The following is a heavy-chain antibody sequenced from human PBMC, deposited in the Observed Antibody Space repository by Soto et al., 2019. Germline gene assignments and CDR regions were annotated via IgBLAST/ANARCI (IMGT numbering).Heavy chain of an antibody. CDR2: IYSGGNT. V-gene: IGHV3-66*01. Sequence: EVQVVESGGGLVQPGGSLRLSCAASGFTVSDNYMTWVRQAPGKGLEWVSVIYSGGNTYYADSVKGRFIISRDNSKNTLFLQMNSLRAEDTAMYYCGRSDTSGYYDRFWGQGTLVTVSS. J-gene: IGHJ4*02. D-gene: IGHD3-22*01. CDR1: GFTVSDNY. CDR3: GRSDTSGYYDRF.